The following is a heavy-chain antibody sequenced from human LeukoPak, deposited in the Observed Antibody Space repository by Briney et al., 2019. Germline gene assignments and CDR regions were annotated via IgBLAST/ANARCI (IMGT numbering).Heavy chain of an antibody. J-gene: IGHJ4*02. CDR1: GGSFSGYY. CDR2: INHSGST. Sequence: SETLSLTCAVYGGSFSGYYWSWIRQPPGKGLEWIGEINHSGSTNYNPSLKSRVTISVDTSKNQFSLKLSSVTAGDTAVYYCARGAVGWTPFSWGQGTLVTVSS. D-gene: IGHD3/OR15-3a*01. CDR3: ARGAVGWTPFS. V-gene: IGHV4-34*01.